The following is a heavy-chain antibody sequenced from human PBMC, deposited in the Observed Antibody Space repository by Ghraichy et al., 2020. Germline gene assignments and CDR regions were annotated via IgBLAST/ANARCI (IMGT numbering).Heavy chain of an antibody. CDR1: GFTFSRYW. CDR3: ARVAHGGNCSSASCYFPDH. Sequence: GESLNISCAASGFTFSRYWMHWVCQAPGKGLVWVSRINSDGSSTNYADSVKGRFTISRDNAKNTLDLQMNSLRAEDTAMYYCARVAHGGNCSSASCYFPDHWGQGTLVTVSS. D-gene: IGHD2-2*01. CDR2: INSDGSST. J-gene: IGHJ5*02. V-gene: IGHV3-74*01.